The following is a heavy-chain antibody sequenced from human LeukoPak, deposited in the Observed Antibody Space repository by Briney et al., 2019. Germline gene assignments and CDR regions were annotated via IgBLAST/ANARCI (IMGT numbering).Heavy chain of an antibody. D-gene: IGHD3-22*01. J-gene: IGHJ4*02. CDR3: ARGHDSSGYYSGTGDY. CDR1: GYTSTGYY. V-gene: IGHV1-2*02. Sequence: ASVKVSCKASGYTSTGYYMHWVRQAPGQGLEWMGWINPNSGGTSYAPKFRGRVTMTRDTSISTAYMELSWLRSDDTAVYYCARGHDSSGYYSGTGDYWGQGALVTVSS. CDR2: INPNSGGT.